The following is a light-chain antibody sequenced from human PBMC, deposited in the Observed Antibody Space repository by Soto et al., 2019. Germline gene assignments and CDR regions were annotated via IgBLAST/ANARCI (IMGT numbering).Light chain of an antibody. V-gene: IGKV3-20*01. CDR1: QSVSSSY. CDR3: QQYGSSLMWT. Sequence: VLMQSPGTLSLSPGERATLSCRASQSVSSSYLAWYQQKPGQAPNLLIYGASIRATGIPDRFSGSGSGTDFTLTISRLQPEDFAVYYCQQYGSSLMWTFGQGTKVEIK. J-gene: IGKJ1*01. CDR2: GAS.